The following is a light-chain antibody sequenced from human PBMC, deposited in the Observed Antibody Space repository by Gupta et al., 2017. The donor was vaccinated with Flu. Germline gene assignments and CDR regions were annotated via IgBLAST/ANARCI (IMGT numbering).Light chain of an antibody. V-gene: IGKV1-39*01. CDR2: AAS. CDR1: QSISNY. J-gene: IGKJ1*01. Sequence: PSSLSASVGDRVTITCRASQSISNYLNWYQQKPGKAPQSLIYAASSVQSGVPSRFSGSGNGTDFTLNISSLQPEESATYYCQHRDNTPSTFGQGTKVDIK. CDR3: QHRDNTPST.